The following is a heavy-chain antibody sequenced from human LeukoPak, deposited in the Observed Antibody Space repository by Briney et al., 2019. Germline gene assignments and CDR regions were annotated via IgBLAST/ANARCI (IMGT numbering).Heavy chain of an antibody. D-gene: IGHD2-15*01. CDR2: TYYRSKWYN. Sequence: SQTLSLTCAISGDSVSSNSAAWNWIRQSPSRGLEWLGRTYYRSKWYNDYAVSVKSRITINPDTSKNQFSLQLNSVTPEDTAVYYCARGRFYGGGCDYYYMDVWGKGTTVTVSS. CDR3: ARGRFYGGGCDYYYMDV. V-gene: IGHV6-1*01. J-gene: IGHJ6*03. CDR1: GDSVSSNSAA.